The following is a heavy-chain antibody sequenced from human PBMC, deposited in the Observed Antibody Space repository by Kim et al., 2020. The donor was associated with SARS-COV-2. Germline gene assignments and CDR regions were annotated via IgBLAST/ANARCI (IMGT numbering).Heavy chain of an antibody. CDR1: GFTFSTYV. CDR3: ASPTGRFCGGDSCLNS. Sequence: GGSLRLSCAASGFTFSTYVMSWVRQAPGKGLEWVSTISGSGGATYSADSVNGRFTISRDNSKNTLNLQMNSLRAEDTAVYYCASPTGRFCGGDSCLNSWGQGTLVTVSS. D-gene: IGHD2-15*01. J-gene: IGHJ4*02. CDR2: ISGSGGAT. V-gene: IGHV3-23*01.